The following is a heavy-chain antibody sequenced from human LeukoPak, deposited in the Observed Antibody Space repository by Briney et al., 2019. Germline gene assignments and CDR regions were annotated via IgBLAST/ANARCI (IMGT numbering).Heavy chain of an antibody. J-gene: IGHJ5*02. Sequence: GGSLRLSCAASGFTISDYGMHWVRQAPGKGLEWVAVLRYDGGNKDYGDSVKGRFTISRDNSENTLNLQMNSLRAEDTAVYYCARGTYYDFGNWFDPWGQGTLVIVSS. CDR2: LRYDGGNK. V-gene: IGHV3-33*01. CDR3: ARGTYYDFGNWFDP. CDR1: GFTISDYG. D-gene: IGHD3-3*01.